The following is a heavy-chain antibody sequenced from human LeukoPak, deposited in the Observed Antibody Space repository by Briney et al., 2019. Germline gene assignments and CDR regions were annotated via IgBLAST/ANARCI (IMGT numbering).Heavy chain of an antibody. J-gene: IGHJ4*02. CDR3: ARHDYGGNSGDY. V-gene: IGHV3-48*02. CDR1: GFTYSNYG. CDR2: IGTATTTI. D-gene: IGHD4-23*01. Sequence: GGSLRLSCAASGFTYSNYGMNWVRQAPGKGLEWVSYIGTATTTIYYADSVKDRFTISRDNAKNSLYLQMNSLRDEDTAVYYCARHDYGGNSGDYWGQGTLVTVSS.